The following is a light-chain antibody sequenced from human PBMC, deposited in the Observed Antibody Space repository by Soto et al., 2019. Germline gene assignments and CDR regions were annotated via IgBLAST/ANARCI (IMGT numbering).Light chain of an antibody. CDR3: AAWDDSLNGRV. Sequence: QSVLTQPPSASGTPGQRGTISCSGSNSNIGSNTVNWYRQLPGTAPKLLIYYDNLRPSGVPDRISGSKSGTSASLAISGLQSDDEADYYCAAWDDSLNGRVFGTGTKVTVL. CDR2: YDN. V-gene: IGLV1-44*01. J-gene: IGLJ1*01. CDR1: NSNIGSNT.